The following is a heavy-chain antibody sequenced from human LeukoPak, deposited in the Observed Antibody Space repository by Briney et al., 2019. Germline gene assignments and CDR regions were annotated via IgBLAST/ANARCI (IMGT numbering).Heavy chain of an antibody. J-gene: IGHJ6*02. D-gene: IGHD7-27*01. V-gene: IGHV4-39*01. CDR1: DGSISSSSYY. Sequence: PSETLSLTCTVSDGSISSSSYYWGWIRQSPGKGLEWIGGISYTGSTNYNPSLRSRVTISLDTSKDQFSLRLSSVTAADTAVYYCARLVRWGQGIDVWGQGSTVTVSS. CDR3: ARLVRWGQGIDV. CDR2: ISYTGST.